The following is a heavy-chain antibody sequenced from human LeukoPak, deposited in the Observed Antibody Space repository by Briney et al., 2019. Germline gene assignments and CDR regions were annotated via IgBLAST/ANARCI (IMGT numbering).Heavy chain of an antibody. D-gene: IGHD1-1*01. CDR1: GGSMTGSH. Sequence: SETLSLTCTVSGGSMTGSHWTWIRQPPGKGLEYIGYVYNSGTTFYNPSLKSRVTISADTSKKPFSLRLTSVTAADTAISYCAGGAGGYRFDPWGLGTLVTVSS. J-gene: IGHJ5*02. CDR3: AGGAGGYRFDP. CDR2: VYNSGTT. V-gene: IGHV4-59*01.